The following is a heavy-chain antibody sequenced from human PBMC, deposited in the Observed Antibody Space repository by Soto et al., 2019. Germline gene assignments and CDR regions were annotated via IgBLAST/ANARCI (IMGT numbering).Heavy chain of an antibody. V-gene: IGHV3-30*18. CDR1: GFTFSSYG. Sequence: ESGGGVVQPGRSLRLSCAASGFTFSSYGMHWVRQAPGKGLEWVAVISYDGSNKYYADSVKGRFTISRDNSKNTLYLQMNSLRAEDTAVYYCAKLGIPFDYWGQGTLVTVSS. D-gene: IGHD1-26*01. J-gene: IGHJ4*02. CDR2: ISYDGSNK. CDR3: AKLGIPFDY.